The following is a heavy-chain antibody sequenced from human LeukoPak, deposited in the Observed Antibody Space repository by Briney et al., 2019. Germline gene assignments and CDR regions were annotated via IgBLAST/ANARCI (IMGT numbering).Heavy chain of an antibody. J-gene: IGHJ4*02. CDR1: GGSISSYY. D-gene: IGHD5-24*01. V-gene: IGHV4-59*01. CDR3: ARGGGYNSPFGY. Sequence: KPSETLSLTCTVSGGSISSYYWSWIRQPPGKGLEWIGYISYSGNTNCNPSLKSRVTISVDTSKNQFSVKLSSVTAADTAVYYCARGGGYNSPFGYWGQGTLVTVPS. CDR2: ISYSGNT.